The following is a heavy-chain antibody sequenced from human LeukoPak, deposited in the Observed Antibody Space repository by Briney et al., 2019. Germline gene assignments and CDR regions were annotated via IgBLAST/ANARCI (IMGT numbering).Heavy chain of an antibody. CDR2: IWYDGSNK. J-gene: IGHJ3*02. Sequence: PGRSLRLSCAASGFTFSSYGMHWVRQAPGKGLEWVAVIWYDGSNKYYADSVKGRFTISRDNSKNTLYLQMNSLRAEDTAVYYCARDHRIVGYCSGGSCYSGAFDIWGQGTMVTVPS. D-gene: IGHD2-15*01. CDR3: ARDHRIVGYCSGGSCYSGAFDI. V-gene: IGHV3-33*01. CDR1: GFTFSSYG.